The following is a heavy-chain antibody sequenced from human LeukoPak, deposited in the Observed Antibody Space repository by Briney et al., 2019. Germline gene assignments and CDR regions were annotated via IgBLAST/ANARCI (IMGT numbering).Heavy chain of an antibody. V-gene: IGHV3-30*02. Sequence: PGGSLRLSCAASGFTFSSYGMHWVRQAPGKGLEWVAFIRYDGSNKYYADSVKGRFTISRDNAKNTLYLQMNSLRAEDTAVYYCARQKTYYYDSWGQGTLVTVSS. CDR2: IRYDGSNK. D-gene: IGHD3-22*01. CDR1: GFTFSSYG. CDR3: ARQKTYYYDS. J-gene: IGHJ4*02.